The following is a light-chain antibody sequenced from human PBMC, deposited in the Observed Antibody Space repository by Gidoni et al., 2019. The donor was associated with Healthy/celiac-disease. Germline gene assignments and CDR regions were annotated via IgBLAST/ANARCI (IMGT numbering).Light chain of an antibody. CDR1: QGISSY. CDR3: QQLNSYPLT. CDR2: AAS. J-gene: IGKJ4*01. Sequence: DIQLTQSPSFLSASVGDRVTITCWASQGISSYLAWYQQTPGKAPKLLIYAASTLQSGVPSRFSGSGSGTEFTLTISSLQSEDFATYYCQQLNSYPLTFGGGTKVEIK. V-gene: IGKV1-9*01.